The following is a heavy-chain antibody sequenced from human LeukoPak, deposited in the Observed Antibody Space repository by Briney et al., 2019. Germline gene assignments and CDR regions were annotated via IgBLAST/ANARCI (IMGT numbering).Heavy chain of an antibody. CDR1: GFTFSSYS. CDR2: ISSSSSTI. V-gene: IGHV3-48*01. D-gene: IGHD6-19*01. Sequence: GGSLRLSCAASGFTFSSYSMNWVRQAPGKGLEWLSYISSSSSTIYYADSVKGRFTISRDNAKNSLYLQMNSLRAEDTAVYYCARDRYSSAWYGNGSDIWGQGTMVTVSS. CDR3: ARDRYSSAWYGNGSDI. J-gene: IGHJ3*02.